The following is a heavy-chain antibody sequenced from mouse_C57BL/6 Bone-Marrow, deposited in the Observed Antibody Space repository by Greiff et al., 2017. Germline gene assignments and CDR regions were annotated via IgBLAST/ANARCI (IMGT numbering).Heavy chain of an antibody. J-gene: IGHJ4*01. CDR1: GYAFTNYL. Sequence: QVQLKQSGAELVRPGTSVKVSCKASGYAFTNYLIEWVKQRPGQGLEWIGVINPGSGGTNYNEKFKGKATLTADKSSSTAYMQLSSLTSEDSAVYFCARKGTYYSNFYYAMGYWGQGTSVTVSS. D-gene: IGHD2-5*01. V-gene: IGHV1-54*01. CDR2: INPGSGGT. CDR3: ARKGTYYSNFYYAMGY.